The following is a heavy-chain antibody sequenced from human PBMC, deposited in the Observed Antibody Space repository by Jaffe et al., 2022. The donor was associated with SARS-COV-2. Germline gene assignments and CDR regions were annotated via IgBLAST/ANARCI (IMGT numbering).Heavy chain of an antibody. Sequence: QLQLQESGPGLVKPSETLSLTCTVSGGSISSSSYYWGWIRQPPGKGLEWIGSIYYSGSTYYNPSLKSRVTISVDTSKNQFSLKLSSVTAADTAVYYCARKRRDTDGYNSSPNNWFDPWGQGTLVTVSS. CDR1: GGSISSSSYY. V-gene: IGHV4-39*01. CDR2: IYYSGST. D-gene: IGHD5-12*01. J-gene: IGHJ5*02. CDR3: ARKRRDTDGYNSSPNNWFDP.